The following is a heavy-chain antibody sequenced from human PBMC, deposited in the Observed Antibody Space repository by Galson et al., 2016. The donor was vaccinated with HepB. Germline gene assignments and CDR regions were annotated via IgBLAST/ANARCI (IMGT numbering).Heavy chain of an antibody. Sequence: SVKVSCKASGGIFSSYAISWVRQAPGQGLEWMGGIIPIFRTPKYAQKFQGRATITADESTTTAYMELRRLRSEDTAVYYCAREEAILRSLEGDYYNMDVWGQGTTVTVSS. CDR2: IIPIFRTP. CDR3: AREEAILRSLEGDYYNMDV. CDR1: GGIFSSYA. V-gene: IGHV1-69*13. J-gene: IGHJ6*02. D-gene: IGHD3-3*01.